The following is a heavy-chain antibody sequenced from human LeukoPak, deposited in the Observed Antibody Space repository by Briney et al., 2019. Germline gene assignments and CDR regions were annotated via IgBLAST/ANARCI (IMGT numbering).Heavy chain of an antibody. D-gene: IGHD1-26*01. CDR1: GGPISSTNFY. Sequence: SETLSLTCTVSGGPISSTNFYWGWIRQPPGKGLEWIGSVHSNGNSYYNPSLKSRVTISVDTSKNQFSLNLRSVTAADTAVYYCARRSGRGSYPTYWGQGTLVTVSS. J-gene: IGHJ4*02. V-gene: IGHV4-39*01. CDR3: ARRSGRGSYPTY. CDR2: VHSNGNS.